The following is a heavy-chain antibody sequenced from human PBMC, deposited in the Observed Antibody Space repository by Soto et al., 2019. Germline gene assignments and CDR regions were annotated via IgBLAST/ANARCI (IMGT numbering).Heavy chain of an antibody. J-gene: IGHJ4*02. Sequence: ASVKVSCKASGGTFSSYAISWVRQAPGQGLEWMGGIIPIFGTANYAQKFQGRVTITADESTSTAYMELSSLRSEDTAVYYCARGYYYDSSGFGYFDYWGQGTLVTVSS. CDR2: IIPIFGTA. CDR1: GGTFSSYA. D-gene: IGHD3-22*01. V-gene: IGHV1-69*13. CDR3: ARGYYYDSSGFGYFDY.